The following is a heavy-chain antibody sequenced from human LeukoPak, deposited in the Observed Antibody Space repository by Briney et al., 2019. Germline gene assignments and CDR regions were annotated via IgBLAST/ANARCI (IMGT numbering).Heavy chain of an antibody. CDR1: GDSISSYY. CDR2: IYTSGGT. CDR3: ARLTRLSTSPDRYYLDY. V-gene: IGHV4-4*09. D-gene: IGHD6-6*01. J-gene: IGHJ4*02. Sequence: SETPSLTCTVSGDSISSYYWSWIRQPPGKGLEWIGYIYTSGGTNYIPSLKGRVTISIDTSKNQFSLKLSSVTAADSAVFYCARLTRLSTSPDRYYLDYWGQGTLVTVSS.